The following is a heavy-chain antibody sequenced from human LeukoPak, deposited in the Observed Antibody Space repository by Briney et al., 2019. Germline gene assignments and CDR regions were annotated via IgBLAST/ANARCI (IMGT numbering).Heavy chain of an antibody. CDR3: AKDHVRDGYNYFSPLDY. CDR1: GFTFDDYA. CDR2: ISWNSGSI. D-gene: IGHD5-24*01. V-gene: IGHV3-9*01. J-gene: IGHJ4*02. Sequence: GGSLGLSCAASGFTFDDYAMHWVRQAPGKGLEWVSGISWNSGSIGYADSVKGRFTISRDNAKNSLYLQMNSLRAEDTALYYCAKDHVRDGYNYFSPLDYWGQGTLVTVSS.